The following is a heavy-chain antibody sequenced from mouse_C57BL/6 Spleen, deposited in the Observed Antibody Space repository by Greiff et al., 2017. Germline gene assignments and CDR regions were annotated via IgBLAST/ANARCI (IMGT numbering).Heavy chain of an antibody. V-gene: IGHV3-6*01. Sequence: EVKLQESGPGLVKPSQSLSLTCSVTGYSITSGYYWNWIRQFPGNKLEWMGYISYDGSNNYNPSLKNRISITRDTSKNQFFLKLNSVTTEDTATYYCARDPPSYYYGSSYFAYWGQGTLVTVSA. J-gene: IGHJ3*01. CDR2: ISYDGSN. CDR3: ARDPPSYYYGSSYFAY. CDR1: GYSITSGYY. D-gene: IGHD1-1*01.